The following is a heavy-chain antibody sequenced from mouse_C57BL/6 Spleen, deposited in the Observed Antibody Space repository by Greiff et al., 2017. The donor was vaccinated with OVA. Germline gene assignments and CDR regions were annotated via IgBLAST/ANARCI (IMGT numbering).Heavy chain of an antibody. V-gene: IGHV1-64*01. D-gene: IGHD2-3*01. CDR1: GYTFTSYW. Sequence: QVQLQQPGAELVKPGASVKLSCKASGYTFTSYWMHWVKQRPGQGLEWIGMIHPNSGSTNYNEKFKSKATLTVDKSSSTAYMQLSSLTSEDSAVYYCARVGYYSGNAMDYWGQGTSVTVSS. CDR3: ARVGYYSGNAMDY. J-gene: IGHJ4*01. CDR2: IHPNSGST.